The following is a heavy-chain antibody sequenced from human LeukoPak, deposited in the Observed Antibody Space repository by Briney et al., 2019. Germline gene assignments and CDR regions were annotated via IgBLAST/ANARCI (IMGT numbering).Heavy chain of an antibody. D-gene: IGHD6-19*01. CDR2: IIPIFGTA. Sequence: SVKVSCKASGGTFSSYAISWVRQAPGQGLEWMGGIIPIFGTASYAQKFQGRVTITADESTSTAYMELSSLRSEDTAVYYCARASRTLIAVAGTVHDYWGQGTLVTVSS. CDR1: GGTFSSYA. CDR3: ARASRTLIAVAGTVHDY. J-gene: IGHJ4*02. V-gene: IGHV1-69*13.